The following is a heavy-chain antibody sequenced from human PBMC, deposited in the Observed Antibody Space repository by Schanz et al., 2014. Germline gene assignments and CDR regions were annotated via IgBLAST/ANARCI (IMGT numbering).Heavy chain of an antibody. CDR1: GYTFTSYG. J-gene: IGHJ4*02. CDR3: ARDRRFFDRDDLYYFDS. V-gene: IGHV1-18*01. D-gene: IGHD3-3*01. Sequence: QVQLVQSGAEAKKPAASVKVSCKASGYTFTSYGISWVRQAPGQGLEWMGWISAYNGNTKYPQKLQGRVTMTTDTSTSTAYMALTDLRSDDTAVYYCARDRRFFDRDDLYYFDSWGQGTLVTVSS. CDR2: ISAYNGNT.